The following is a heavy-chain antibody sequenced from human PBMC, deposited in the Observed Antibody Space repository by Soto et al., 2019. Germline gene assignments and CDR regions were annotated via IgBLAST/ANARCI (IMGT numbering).Heavy chain of an antibody. J-gene: IGHJ3*02. D-gene: IGHD3-22*01. CDR2: ISYDGSNK. CDR1: GFTFSSYG. CDR3: AKLSTSMIVAAPAFDI. V-gene: IGHV3-30*18. Sequence: PGGSLRLSCAASGFTFSSYGMHWVRQAPGKGLEWVAVISYDGSNKYYADSVKGRFTISRDNSKNTLYLQMNSLRAEGTAVYYCAKLSTSMIVAAPAFDIWGQGTMVTVSS.